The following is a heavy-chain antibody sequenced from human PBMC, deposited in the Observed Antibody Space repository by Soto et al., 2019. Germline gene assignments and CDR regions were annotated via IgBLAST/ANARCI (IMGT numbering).Heavy chain of an antibody. CDR2: ISTNGGST. CDR3: VKGEYYYDSSGYYPFDD. CDR1: GFTFSIYA. Sequence: TGGSLRLSCSASGFTFSIYAMHWVRQAPGKGLEYVSSISTNGGSTHYADSVKGRFTISRDNSKNTQYPQMSSLRADDTAVYYCVKGEYYYDSSGYYPFDDWGQGTLVTVSS. V-gene: IGHV3-64D*06. J-gene: IGHJ4*02. D-gene: IGHD3-22*01.